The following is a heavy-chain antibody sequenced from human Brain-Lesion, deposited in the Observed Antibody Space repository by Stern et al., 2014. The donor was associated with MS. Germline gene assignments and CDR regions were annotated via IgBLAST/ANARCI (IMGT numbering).Heavy chain of an antibody. CDR3: ATYYYDSTGYNDF. J-gene: IGHJ4*02. Sequence: QVQLVQSGAEVKKPGASVKVSCTASGYTFTGYYMHWVRQAPGPGLEWMGWINPKNGGTTYAQKFQGWVTMTRDTSINTAYMELSRLRSDDTAVYYCATYYYDSTGYNDFWGQGTLVTVSS. D-gene: IGHD3-22*01. CDR1: GYTFTGYY. V-gene: IGHV1-2*04. CDR2: INPKNGGT.